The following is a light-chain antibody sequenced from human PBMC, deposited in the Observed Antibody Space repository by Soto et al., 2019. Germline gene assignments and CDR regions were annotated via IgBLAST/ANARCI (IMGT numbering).Light chain of an antibody. V-gene: IGLV2-14*01. CDR1: SSDVGDYNY. Sequence: QSALTQPASVSGSPGQPITISCTGTSSDVGDYNYVSWYQQHPGKAPKLMMYEVSNRPSGVSNRFSGSKSGNTASLTISGFQAEDEADYYCSSYTSSSTYVFGTGTKLTVL. CDR2: EVS. CDR3: SSYTSSSTYV. J-gene: IGLJ1*01.